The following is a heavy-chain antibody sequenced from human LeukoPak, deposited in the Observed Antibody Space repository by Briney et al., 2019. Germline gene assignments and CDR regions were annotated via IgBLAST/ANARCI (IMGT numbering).Heavy chain of an antibody. Sequence: GGSLRLSCAASGFTFSSYSMNWVRQAPGKGLEWVSSISRSSSYIYYADSVKGRFTISRDNAKNSLYLQMNSLRAEDTAVYYCARDHLPIVVVPAAMDNWGQGTLVTVSS. D-gene: IGHD2-2*01. V-gene: IGHV3-21*01. J-gene: IGHJ4*02. CDR3: ARDHLPIVVVPAAMDN. CDR2: ISRSSSYI. CDR1: GFTFSSYS.